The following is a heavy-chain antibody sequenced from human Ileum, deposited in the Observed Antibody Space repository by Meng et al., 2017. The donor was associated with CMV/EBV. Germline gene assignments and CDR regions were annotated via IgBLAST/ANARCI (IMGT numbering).Heavy chain of an antibody. CDR2: IYYSGST. CDR1: GGSISSGDYY. V-gene: IGHV4-30-4*08. D-gene: IGHD6-13*01. J-gene: IGHJ4*02. CDR3: AREIPSSSWYYLDY. Sequence: VEHLESGPGLVKPSQTLALTSTVSGGSISSGDYYWSWIRQPPGKGLEWIGYIYYSGSTYYNPSLKSRVTISVDTSKNQFSLKLSSVTAADTAVYYCAREIPSSSWYYLDYWGQGTLVTVSS.